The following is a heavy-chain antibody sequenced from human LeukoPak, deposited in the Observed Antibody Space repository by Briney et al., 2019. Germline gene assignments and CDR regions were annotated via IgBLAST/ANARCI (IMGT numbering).Heavy chain of an antibody. J-gene: IGHJ3*02. V-gene: IGHV3-74*01. Sequence: GGSLRLSCVASGFTFNHYWMHWVRQGPGKGLVWVSRLNSDGSRITYADSVKGRFTVSRDNAKNTVYLQMNSLGAEDTAVFYCARGRHVGAGINDAFDIWGQGTTVTVSS. D-gene: IGHD1-26*01. CDR1: GFTFNHYW. CDR3: ARGRHVGAGINDAFDI. CDR2: LNSDGSRI.